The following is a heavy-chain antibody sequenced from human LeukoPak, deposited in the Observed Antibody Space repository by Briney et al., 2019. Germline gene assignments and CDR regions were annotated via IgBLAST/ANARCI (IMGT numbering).Heavy chain of an antibody. CDR2: IYSAGNT. D-gene: IGHD6-19*01. V-gene: IGHV3-53*04. Sequence: GGSLRLSCVASGFTVSSNYMSWVRQAPGKGLEWVSVIYSAGNTDYADSVKGRFTISRHNSENTLYLHMNSLRVEDTAVYFCARGGTPGYSSGRIDYWGQGTLVTVSS. CDR1: GFTVSSNY. J-gene: IGHJ4*02. CDR3: ARGGTPGYSSGRIDY.